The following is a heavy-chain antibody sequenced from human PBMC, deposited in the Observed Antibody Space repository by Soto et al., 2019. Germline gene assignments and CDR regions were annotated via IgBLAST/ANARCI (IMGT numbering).Heavy chain of an antibody. CDR3: ARTVGAAYYFDF. D-gene: IGHD1-26*01. V-gene: IGHV4-4*07. CDR2: IYTSGST. J-gene: IGHJ4*02. CDR1: GDSMSKYY. Sequence: QVQLQESGPGLVKPSETLSLTCNVSGDSMSKYYWSWILQPAGKGLEWIGRIYTSGSTNYNPSLKSRVTMSIDTSNNHFSLNLRSVTAADTAVYYCARTVGAAYYFDFWGQGALATVSS.